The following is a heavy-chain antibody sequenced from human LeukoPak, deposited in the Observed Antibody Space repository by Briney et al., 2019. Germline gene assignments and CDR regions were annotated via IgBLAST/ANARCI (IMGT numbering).Heavy chain of an antibody. J-gene: IGHJ4*02. V-gene: IGHV1-69*13. CDR2: IIPIFGTA. CDR3: ARALYSDSSGYYPGLDH. D-gene: IGHD3-22*01. CDR1: GGTFSSYA. Sequence: SVKVSCKASGGTFSSYAISWVRQAPGQGLEWMGGIIPIFGTANYAQKFQGRVTITADESTSTAYMELSSLRSEDTAVYYCARALYSDSSGYYPGLDHWGQGTLVTVSS.